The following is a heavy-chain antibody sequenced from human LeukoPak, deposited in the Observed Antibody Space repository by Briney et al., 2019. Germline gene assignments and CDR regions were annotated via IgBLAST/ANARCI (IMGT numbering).Heavy chain of an antibody. CDR2: ISWNSGSI. V-gene: IGHV3-9*01. CDR3: ARELYSGYEESFFVGYY. J-gene: IGHJ4*02. Sequence: PGGSLRLSCAASGFTFDDYAMHWVRQAPGKGLEWVSGISWNSGSIGYADSVKGRFTISRDNSKNTLYLQMNSLRAEDTAVYYCARELYSGYEESFFVGYYWGQGTLVTVSS. D-gene: IGHD5-12*01. CDR1: GFTFDDYA.